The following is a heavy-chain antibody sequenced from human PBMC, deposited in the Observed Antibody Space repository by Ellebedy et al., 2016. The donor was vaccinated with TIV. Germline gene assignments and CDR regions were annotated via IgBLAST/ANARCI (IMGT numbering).Heavy chain of an antibody. Sequence: GGSLRLSXAASGFTFSSHAMHWVRQAPGKGLEWVAVISSDGNTEYYADSVKGRFTISRDNAKNSLYLQMNSLRAEDTAVYYCARGYGGNGDAFDIWGQGTMVTVSS. CDR2: ISSDGNTE. V-gene: IGHV3-30-3*01. CDR3: ARGYGGNGDAFDI. CDR1: GFTFSSHA. D-gene: IGHD4-23*01. J-gene: IGHJ3*02.